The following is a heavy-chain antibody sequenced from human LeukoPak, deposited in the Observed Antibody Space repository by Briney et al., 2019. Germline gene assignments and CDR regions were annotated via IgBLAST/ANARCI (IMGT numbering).Heavy chain of an antibody. CDR1: GFTFSSYA. Sequence: PGGSLRLSCAASGFTFSSYAMHWVRQAPGKGLEWVAVISYDGSNKYYADSVKGRFTISRDNSKNTLYLQMNSLRAEDTAVYYCARDAFLLQYHSSSALWGQGTLVTVSS. J-gene: IGHJ4*02. V-gene: IGHV3-30-3*01. CDR3: ARDAFLLQYHSSSAL. D-gene: IGHD6-19*01. CDR2: ISYDGSNK.